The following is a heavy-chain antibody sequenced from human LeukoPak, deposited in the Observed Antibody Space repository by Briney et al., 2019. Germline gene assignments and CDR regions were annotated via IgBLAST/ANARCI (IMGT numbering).Heavy chain of an antibody. CDR3: ARKDGIVGAPDAFDI. CDR1: GFTFSSYS. D-gene: IGHD1-26*01. J-gene: IGHJ3*02. CDR2: ISSSSSYI. V-gene: IGHV3-21*01. Sequence: GGSLRLSCAASGFTFSSYSMNWVRQAPGKGLEWVSSISSSSSYIYYADSVKGRFTISRDNAKNSLYLQMYSLRAEDTAVYYCARKDGIVGAPDAFDIWGQGTMVTVSS.